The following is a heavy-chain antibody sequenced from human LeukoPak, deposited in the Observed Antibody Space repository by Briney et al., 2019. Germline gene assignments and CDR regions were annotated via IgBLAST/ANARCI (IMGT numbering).Heavy chain of an antibody. Sequence: SVTVSFKASGGTFNNSAINWVRQAPGQGREWMGRIIPILNIPNYAQKLQGRVTIAADKSTSTAYMELSSLRSDDTAVYYCARHKMEVGYYGLDVWGQGTTVTVSS. CDR1: GGTFNNSA. D-gene: IGHD1-1*01. J-gene: IGHJ6*02. CDR3: ARHKMEVGYYGLDV. CDR2: IIPILNIP. V-gene: IGHV1-69*04.